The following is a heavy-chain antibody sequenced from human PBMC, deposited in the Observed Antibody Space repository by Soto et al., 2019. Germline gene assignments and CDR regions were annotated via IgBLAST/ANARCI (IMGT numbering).Heavy chain of an antibody. CDR2: IIPIFGTA. CDR3: ARDRGYDFWSGPYYYYYGMDV. V-gene: IGHV1-69*13. CDR1: GGTFSSYA. Sequence: SVKVSCKASGGTFSSYATSWVRQAPGQGLEWMGGIIPIFGTANYAQKFQGRVTITADESTSTAYMELSSLRSEDTAVYYCARDRGYDFWSGPYYYYYGMDVWGQGTTVTVSS. D-gene: IGHD3-3*01. J-gene: IGHJ6*02.